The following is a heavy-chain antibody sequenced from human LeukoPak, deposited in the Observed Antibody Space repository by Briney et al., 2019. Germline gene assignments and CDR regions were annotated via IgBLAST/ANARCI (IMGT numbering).Heavy chain of an antibody. J-gene: IGHJ3*02. CDR3: ARRPKTHYYDSSGPQAGAFDI. Sequence: SETLSLTCTVFGGSISSSSYYWGWIRQPPGKGLEWIGSIYYSGSTYYNPSLKSRVTISVDTSKNQFSLKLSSVTAADTAVYYCARRPKTHYYDSSGPQAGAFDIWGQGTMVTVSS. CDR2: IYYSGST. D-gene: IGHD3-22*01. V-gene: IGHV4-39*01. CDR1: GGSISSSSYY.